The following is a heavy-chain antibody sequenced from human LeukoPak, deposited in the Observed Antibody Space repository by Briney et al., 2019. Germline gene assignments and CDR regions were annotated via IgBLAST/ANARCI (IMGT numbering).Heavy chain of an antibody. J-gene: IGHJ6*03. CDR1: GGSISSYY. Sequence: SETLSLTCTVSGGSISSYYWSWIRQPPGKGLEWIGYIYYSGSTNYNPSLKSRVTISVDTSKNQFSLKLSSVTAADTAVYYCARQGSIFGASSYYYSMDVWGKGTTVTVSS. D-gene: IGHD3-3*02. V-gene: IGHV4-59*01. CDR3: ARQGSIFGASSYYYSMDV. CDR2: IYYSGST.